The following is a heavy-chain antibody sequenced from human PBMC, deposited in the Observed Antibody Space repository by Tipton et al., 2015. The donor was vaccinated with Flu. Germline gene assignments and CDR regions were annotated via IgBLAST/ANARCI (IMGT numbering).Heavy chain of an antibody. CDR3: ARQLSVGATSGFDY. J-gene: IGHJ4*02. D-gene: IGHD1-26*01. V-gene: IGHV4-38-2*01. CDR1: GYSISSGYY. CDR2: IYHSGST. Sequence: TLSLTCAVSGYSISSGYYWGWIRQPPGKGLEWIGSIYHSGSTYYNPSLKSRVTISVDTSKNQFPLKLSPVTAADTAVYYCARQLSVGATSGFDYWGQGTLVTVSP.